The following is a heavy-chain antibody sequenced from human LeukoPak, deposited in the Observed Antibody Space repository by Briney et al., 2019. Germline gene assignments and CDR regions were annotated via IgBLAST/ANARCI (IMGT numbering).Heavy chain of an antibody. V-gene: IGHV4-59*01. CDR1: GGSISSYY. J-gene: IGHJ2*01. D-gene: IGHD3-22*01. CDR2: IYYSVST. CDR3: ARVDYYDSSGSRSYYFDL. Sequence: PSETLSLTCTVSGGSISSYYWSWIRQPPGKGLEWIGYIYYSVSTNYNPSLKSRVTMSVDTSKNQFYLKLSSVTAADTAVYYCARVDYYDSSGSRSYYFDLWGRGTLVTVSS.